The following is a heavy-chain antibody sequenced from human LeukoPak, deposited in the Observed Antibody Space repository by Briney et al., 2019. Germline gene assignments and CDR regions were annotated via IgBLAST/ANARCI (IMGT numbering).Heavy chain of an antibody. J-gene: IGHJ4*02. CDR1: GGSISSSSYY. Sequence: SETLSLTCTVSGGSISSSSYYWGWIRQPPGKGLEWIGSIYYSGSTYHNPSLKSRVTISVDTSKNQFSLKLSSVTAADTAVYFCVRLIAPFVVVPAADFDYWGQGTLVTVSS. CDR3: VRLIAPFVVVPAADFDY. CDR2: IYYSGST. D-gene: IGHD2-2*01. V-gene: IGHV4-39*01.